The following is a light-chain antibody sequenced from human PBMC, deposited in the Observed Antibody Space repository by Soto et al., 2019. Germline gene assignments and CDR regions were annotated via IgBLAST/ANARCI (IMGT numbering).Light chain of an antibody. J-gene: IGKJ1*01. CDR2: GAS. Sequence: EAVLTQSPATLSVFPGEXATPSCRASQSVATNLAWYQQRPGQAPRLLIYGASKRAIGLPARFSGSGSGTEFTLTITSLQSEDFAVYYCQQYNKWPQTFGQGTKVEIK. CDR3: QQYNKWPQT. V-gene: IGKV3-15*01. CDR1: QSVATN.